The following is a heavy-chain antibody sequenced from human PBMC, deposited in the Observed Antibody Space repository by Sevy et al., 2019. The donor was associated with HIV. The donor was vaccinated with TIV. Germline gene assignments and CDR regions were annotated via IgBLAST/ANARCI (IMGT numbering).Heavy chain of an antibody. CDR1: GYTFSSYR. CDR3: ARAYCSGGRCYSLAY. J-gene: IGHJ4*01. V-gene: IGHV1-18*01. D-gene: IGHD2-15*01. CDR2: ISPHKGDT. Sequence: ASVKVSCKISGYTFSSYRITWVRQAPGQGLECMGWISPHKGDTNYAQKLQGRVTMITDTSTTTAYMELRNLSSEDTAVYYCARAYCSGGRCYSLAYWGQGTLVTVSS.